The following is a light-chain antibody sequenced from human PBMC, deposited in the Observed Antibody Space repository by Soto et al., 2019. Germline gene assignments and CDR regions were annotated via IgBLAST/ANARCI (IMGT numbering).Light chain of an antibody. CDR2: DTA. V-gene: IGKV3-15*01. CDR1: QGIVDT. J-gene: IGKJ4*01. CDR3: QPYNNWPRT. Sequence: MRQSPATLYVSPREGRSLSCRAIQGIVDTLAWYQHTPAQTPRLLIYDTATRATVGPTRFSGSRSGAEFTLTINSLQSEDFAVYYCQPYNNWPRTFGGRTKVDIK.